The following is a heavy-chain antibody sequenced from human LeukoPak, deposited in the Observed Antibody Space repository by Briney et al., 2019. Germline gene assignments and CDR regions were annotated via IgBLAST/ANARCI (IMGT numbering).Heavy chain of an antibody. D-gene: IGHD6-13*01. J-gene: IGHJ3*02. Sequence: SQTLSLTCAISGDSASSNSAAWNWIRQSPSRGLEWLGRTYYRSNWYHDYAISVKSRITINPDTSKNQFSLQLSSVTPEDTAVYYCVRDAGIGPDAFDIWGQGTMVTVSS. CDR3: VRDAGIGPDAFDI. V-gene: IGHV6-1*01. CDR2: TYYRSNWYH. CDR1: GDSASSNSAA.